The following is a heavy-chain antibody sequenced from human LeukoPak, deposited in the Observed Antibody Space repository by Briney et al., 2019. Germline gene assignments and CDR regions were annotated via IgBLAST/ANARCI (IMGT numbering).Heavy chain of an antibody. J-gene: IGHJ4*02. CDR1: GFTFSSYG. CDR3: AKSPYSGYNFDY. CDR2: ISYDGSNK. D-gene: IGHD5-12*01. Sequence: PGRSLRLSCAASGFTFSSYGMHWVRQAPGKGLEWVAVISYDGSNKYYADSVKGRFTISRDNSKNTLCLQMNSLRAEDTAVYYCAKSPYSGYNFDYWGQGTLVTVSS. V-gene: IGHV3-30*18.